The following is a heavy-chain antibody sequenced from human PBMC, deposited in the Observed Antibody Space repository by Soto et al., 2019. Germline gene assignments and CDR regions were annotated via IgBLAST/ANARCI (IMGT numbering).Heavy chain of an antibody. D-gene: IGHD4-17*01. CDR1: GFTFSSYW. J-gene: IGHJ2*01. CDR3: ARASMDYEQYWYFDL. V-gene: IGHV3-74*01. CDR2: INSDGSST. Sequence: EVQLVESGGGLVQPGGSLRLSCAASGFTFSSYWMHWVRQAPGKGLVWVSRINSDGSSTSYADSVKGRFTISRDNAKNTLYLQMNSLRAEDTAVYYCARASMDYEQYWYFDLWGRGTLVTVSS.